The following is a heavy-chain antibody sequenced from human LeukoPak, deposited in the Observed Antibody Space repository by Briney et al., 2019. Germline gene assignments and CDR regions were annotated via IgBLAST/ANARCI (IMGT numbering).Heavy chain of an antibody. V-gene: IGHV4-38-2*02. Sequence: PSETLSLTCTVSGYSISSGYYWGWIRQPPGKGLEWIGSIYHSGSTYYNPSPKSRVTISVDTSKNQFSLKLSSVTAADTAVYYCARWRAEAYFDYWGQGTLVTVSS. CDR3: ARWRAEAYFDY. J-gene: IGHJ4*02. CDR1: GYSISSGYY. CDR2: IYHSGST. D-gene: IGHD3-3*01.